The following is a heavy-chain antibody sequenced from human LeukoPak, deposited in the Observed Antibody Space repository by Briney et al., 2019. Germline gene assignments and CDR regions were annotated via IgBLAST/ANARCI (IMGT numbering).Heavy chain of an antibody. CDR2: INPNSGGT. CDR3: AGPYQLLSYDAFDI. V-gene: IGHV1-2*02. D-gene: IGHD2-2*01. J-gene: IGHJ3*02. Sequence: GASVKVSCKASGYTFTGYYMHWVRQAPGQGLEWMGWINPNSGGTNYAQKFQGRVTMTRDTSISTAYMELSRLRSDDTAVYYCAGPYQLLSYDAFDIWGQGTMVTVSS. CDR1: GYTFTGYY.